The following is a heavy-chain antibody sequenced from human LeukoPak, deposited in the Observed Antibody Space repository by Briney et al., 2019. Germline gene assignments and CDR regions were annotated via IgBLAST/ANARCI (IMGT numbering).Heavy chain of an antibody. J-gene: IGHJ3*02. Sequence: ASVKVSCKASGYTFTSYGISWVRQAPGQGLEWMGWISAYNGNTNYAQKLQGRVTMTTDTSTSTAYMELRSLRSDDTAVYYCASTSWELLNDAFDIWGQGPMVTVSS. V-gene: IGHV1-18*01. CDR1: GYTFTSYG. CDR2: ISAYNGNT. D-gene: IGHD1-26*01. CDR3: ASTSWELLNDAFDI.